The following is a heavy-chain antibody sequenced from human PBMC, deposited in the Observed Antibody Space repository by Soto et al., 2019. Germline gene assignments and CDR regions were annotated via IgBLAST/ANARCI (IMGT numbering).Heavy chain of an antibody. CDR1: GFTFSSYS. J-gene: IGHJ4*01. Sequence: EVQLVESGGGLVQPGGSLRLSCAASGFTFSSYSMNWVRQAPGKGLEWVSYISSSSSTIYYADSVKGRFTISRDNAKNSLYLQMNSLRNEDTAVYYCAREEYCSGGSCYMPPFDYWGHGTLVTVS. V-gene: IGHV3-48*02. D-gene: IGHD2-15*01. CDR3: AREEYCSGGSCYMPPFDY. CDR2: ISSSSSTI.